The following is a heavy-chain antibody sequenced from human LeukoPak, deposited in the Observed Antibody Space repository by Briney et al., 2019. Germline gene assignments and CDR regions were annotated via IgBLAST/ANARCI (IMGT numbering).Heavy chain of an antibody. D-gene: IGHD1-26*01. J-gene: IGHJ4*02. V-gene: IGHV3-23*01. CDR2: LSGNGDTT. CDR1: GFTFSSYA. CDR3: AKEGLRGSYLDY. Sequence: GGSLRLSCAASGFTFSSYAMSWVRQAPGKGLEWVSGLSGNGDTTFYADSVRGLFTISRDNSKNTLYLQMNSLRAEDTAVYYCAKEGLRGSYLDYWGQGTLVTVSS.